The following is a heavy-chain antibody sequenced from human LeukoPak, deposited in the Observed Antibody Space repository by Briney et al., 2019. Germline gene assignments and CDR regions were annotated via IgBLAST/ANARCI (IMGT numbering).Heavy chain of an antibody. CDR3: AKGPGVLLSALAY. D-gene: IGHD3-10*01. J-gene: IGHJ4*02. Sequence: GGSLRLSCAASGFTFDDYAMRWVRQAPGKGLEWVSGISWNSGSIVYADSVKGGFTISRDNAKNSLYLQMNSLRAEETALYYCAKGPGVLLSALAYWGQGTLVTVSP. CDR1: GFTFDDYA. V-gene: IGHV3-9*01. CDR2: ISWNSGSI.